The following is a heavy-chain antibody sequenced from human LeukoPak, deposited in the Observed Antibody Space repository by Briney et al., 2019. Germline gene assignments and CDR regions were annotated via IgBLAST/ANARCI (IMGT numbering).Heavy chain of an antibody. CDR3: ARGKSRGSHIDY. CDR2: IDYTGTT. CDR1: GVSFSADY. D-gene: IGHD1-26*01. J-gene: IGHJ4*02. V-gene: IGHV4-34*01. Sequence: PSETLSLTCAVYGVSFSADYWIWLRQSPGKGLEWIGEIDYTGTTNSNPSLGSRLTMSIDSSKNQFSLKLRSVTAADTALYYCARGKSRGSHIDYWGLGTLVTVSS.